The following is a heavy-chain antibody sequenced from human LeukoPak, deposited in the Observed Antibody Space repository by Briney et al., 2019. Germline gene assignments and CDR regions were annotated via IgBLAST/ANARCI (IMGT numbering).Heavy chain of an antibody. CDR2: IKIKTDGGTT. Sequence: GGSLRLSCAASGFTFSSYAMSWVRQAPGKGLEWVGRIKIKTDGGTTDYAAPVKGRFTISRDDSKTTLYLQMNSLKTEDTAMYYCSAAGVYWGQGTLVTVSS. CDR3: SAAGVY. V-gene: IGHV3-15*01. CDR1: GFTFSSYA. J-gene: IGHJ4*02. D-gene: IGHD3-10*01.